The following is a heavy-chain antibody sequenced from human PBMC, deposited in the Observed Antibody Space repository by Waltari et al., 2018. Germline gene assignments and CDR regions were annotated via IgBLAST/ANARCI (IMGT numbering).Heavy chain of an antibody. Sequence: QVQLQQSGPRLVKPSQTLSLTCAISGDSVSSNSPAWNWISPSPSRGLEWLGRTHYRSKWYNDYPVAVKSRITISPDTSKNQFSLQLNSVTPEDSAVYYCARSGPPVTRTFDYWGQGTQVTVSS. CDR1: GDSVSSNSPA. V-gene: IGHV6-1*01. CDR3: ARSGPPVTRTFDY. D-gene: IGHD1-7*01. CDR2: THYRSKWYN. J-gene: IGHJ4*02.